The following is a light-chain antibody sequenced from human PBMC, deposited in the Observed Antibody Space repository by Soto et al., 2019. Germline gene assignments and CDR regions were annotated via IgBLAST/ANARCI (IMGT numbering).Light chain of an antibody. V-gene: IGKV3-15*01. CDR2: GAS. CDR1: QSVSRT. J-gene: IGKJ1*01. Sequence: EIVMTQSPASLSVSPGERATLSCRASQSVSRTLAWYQQKPGQAPRLLIYGASTRATGIPARFSGRGSGTDFTLTISSLEPEDFAVYYCHQRKSWPRTFGQGTKVDIK. CDR3: HQRKSWPRT.